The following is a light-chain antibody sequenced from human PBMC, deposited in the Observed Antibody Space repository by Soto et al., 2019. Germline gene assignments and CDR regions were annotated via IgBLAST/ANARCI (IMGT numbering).Light chain of an antibody. CDR2: AAS. CDR3: QQLNTYCA. J-gene: IGKJ5*01. CDR1: QGISSY. V-gene: IGKV1-9*01. Sequence: DIQLTQSPSSLSASVGDRVTITCRASQGISSYLAWYQQNPGKAPKLLIFAASTLQSGVPSRFSGSGSGTEFTLTISSLQPEDFATYYCQQLNTYCACGQGTRLEIK.